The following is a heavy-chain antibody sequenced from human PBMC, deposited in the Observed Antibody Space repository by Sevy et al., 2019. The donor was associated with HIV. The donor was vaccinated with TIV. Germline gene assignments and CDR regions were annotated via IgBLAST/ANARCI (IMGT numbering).Heavy chain of an antibody. D-gene: IGHD2-15*01. J-gene: IGHJ4*02. CDR1: GYTFSSYD. CDR3: AKEGFGYCSGGSCPYYFDY. Sequence: ASEKVSCKASGYTFSSYDINWVRQATGQGLEWVGWMNPNSGNTGYAQKLQGRVTMTSNTSIGTAYMELSSLRSEDTAGYYCAKEGFGYCSGGSCPYYFDYWGQGILVTVSS. V-gene: IGHV1-8*01. CDR2: MNPNSGNT.